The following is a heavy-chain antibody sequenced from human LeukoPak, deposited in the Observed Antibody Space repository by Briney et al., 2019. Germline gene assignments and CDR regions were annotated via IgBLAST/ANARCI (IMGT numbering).Heavy chain of an antibody. CDR2: MYYSGST. D-gene: IGHD6-13*01. Sequence: PSETLSLTCTVSSGSISGYYWSWIRQPPGKGLEWIGYMYYSGSTNYNPSLKSRVTISVDTSKTQFSLKLSSVTAADTAIYYCARGWPSFDYWGQGTLVTVSS. V-gene: IGHV4-59*01. J-gene: IGHJ4*02. CDR3: ARGWPSFDY. CDR1: SGSISGYY.